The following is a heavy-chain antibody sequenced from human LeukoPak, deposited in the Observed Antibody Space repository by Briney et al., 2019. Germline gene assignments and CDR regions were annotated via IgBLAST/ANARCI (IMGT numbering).Heavy chain of an antibody. Sequence: GESLRLSSAASGFTFSSYEMNWVRQAPGKGLQLDSYISSSGSTIYYADSVKGRFTSSRDNAKDSLYLQMNSLRAEDTAVYYCARVPEPGYSYGYYFDYWGQGTLVTVSS. CDR1: GFTFSSYE. CDR2: ISSSGSTI. CDR3: ARVPEPGYSYGYYFDY. V-gene: IGHV3-48*03. D-gene: IGHD5-18*01. J-gene: IGHJ4*02.